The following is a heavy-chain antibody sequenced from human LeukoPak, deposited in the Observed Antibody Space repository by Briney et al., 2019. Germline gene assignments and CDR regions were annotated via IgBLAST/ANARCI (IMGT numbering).Heavy chain of an antibody. CDR3: ARHTVTTMGVGDY. V-gene: IGHV5-51*01. J-gene: IGHJ4*02. D-gene: IGHD4-17*01. CDR1: GYSFTSYW. Sequence: RGESLKISCKGSGYSFTSYWIGWARQMPGKGLEWMGIIYPADSDTRYSPSFQGQVTISADKSISTAYLQWSSLKASDTAMYYCARHTVTTMGVGDYWGQGTLVTVSS. CDR2: IYPADSDT.